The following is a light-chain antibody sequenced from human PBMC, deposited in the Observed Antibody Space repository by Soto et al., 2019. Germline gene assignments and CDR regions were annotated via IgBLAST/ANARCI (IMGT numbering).Light chain of an antibody. V-gene: IGLV3-1*01. Sequence: SYELTQPPSVSVSPGQTASITCSGDKLGDKYACWYQQKPDQSPVLVIYQDTKRPSGIPERFSGSNSGNTATLTISGTQAMDEADYYCQAWDSRAVVFGGGTKVTVL. J-gene: IGLJ2*01. CDR2: QDT. CDR3: QAWDSRAVV. CDR1: KLGDKY.